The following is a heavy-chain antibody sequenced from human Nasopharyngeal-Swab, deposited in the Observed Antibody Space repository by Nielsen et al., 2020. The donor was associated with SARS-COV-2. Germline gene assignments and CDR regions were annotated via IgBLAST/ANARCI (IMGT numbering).Heavy chain of an antibody. D-gene: IGHD3-10*01. Sequence: GESLKISCKGSGYSFTSYWIGWVRQMPGKGLEWMGIIYPGDSDTRYSPSFQGQVTISADKSISTAYLQWSSLKASDTAMYYCARQPDLNYYCSGSYYPYFDYWGQGTLVTVSS. CDR1: GYSFTSYW. J-gene: IGHJ4*02. CDR2: IYPGDSDT. V-gene: IGHV5-51*01. CDR3: ARQPDLNYYCSGSYYPYFDY.